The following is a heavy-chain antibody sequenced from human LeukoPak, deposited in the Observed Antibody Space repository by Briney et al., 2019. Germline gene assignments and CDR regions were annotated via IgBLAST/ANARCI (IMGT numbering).Heavy chain of an antibody. V-gene: IGHV1-2*02. D-gene: IGHD6-13*01. CDR1: GYTFTGYY. CDR2: IYPNNGGT. J-gene: IGHJ4*02. CDR3: ARLGRSSSWYNY. Sequence: ASVKVSCKASGYTFTGYYMHWVRQAPGQELEWMGWIYPNNGGTNYAQKLQGRVTMTTDTSTSTAYMELRSLRSDDTAVYYCARLGRSSSWYNYWGQGTLVTVSS.